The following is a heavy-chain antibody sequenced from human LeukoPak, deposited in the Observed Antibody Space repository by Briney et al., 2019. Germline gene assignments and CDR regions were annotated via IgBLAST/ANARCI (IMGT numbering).Heavy chain of an antibody. CDR1: GGSISSSSYY. D-gene: IGHD3-10*01. J-gene: IGHJ4*02. V-gene: IGHV4-39*07. Sequence: SETLSLTCTVSGGSISSSSYYWGWIRQPPGKGLEWIGSIYYSGSTYYNPSLKSRVTISVDTSKNQFSLKLSSVTAADTAVYYCARVFHWYGSGSYYDYWGQGTLVTVSS. CDR2: IYYSGST. CDR3: ARVFHWYGSGSYYDY.